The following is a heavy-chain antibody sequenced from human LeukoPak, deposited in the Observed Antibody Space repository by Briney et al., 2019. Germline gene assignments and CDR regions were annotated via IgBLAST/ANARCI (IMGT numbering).Heavy chain of an antibody. J-gene: IGHJ5*02. Sequence: GESLKISCKGSGYYFSNYWIGWVRQMPGKGLEWMGIIYPGDSDTRYSPSFQGQVTISVDKSINTAYLQWSSLKASDTAMYYCARGAITMVRGFTPFDPWGQGTLVTVSS. D-gene: IGHD3-10*01. CDR2: IYPGDSDT. CDR1: GYYFSNYW. CDR3: ARGAITMVRGFTPFDP. V-gene: IGHV5-51*01.